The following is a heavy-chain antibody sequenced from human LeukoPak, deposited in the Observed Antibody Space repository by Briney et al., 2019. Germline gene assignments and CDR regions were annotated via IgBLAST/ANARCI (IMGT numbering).Heavy chain of an antibody. J-gene: IGHJ4*02. CDR3: ARDLSSLAPSFDI. CDR2: IDQDGSVK. D-gene: IGHD6-19*01. V-gene: IGHV3-7*04. CDR1: GFTFSHFW. Sequence: GGSLKLPWATFGFTFSHFWMSWARQAPGKGLGWVANIDQDGSVKYYVDSVKGRFTISRDNAKNSLYLQMNSLRAEDTAVYYCARDLSSLAPSFDIWGQGTLVTVSS.